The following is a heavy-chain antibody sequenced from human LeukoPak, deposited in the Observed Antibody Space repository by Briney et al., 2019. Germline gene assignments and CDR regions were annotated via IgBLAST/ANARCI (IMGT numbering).Heavy chain of an antibody. V-gene: IGHV4-4*07. CDR3: SRSSRVNNNFDY. D-gene: IGHD3-22*01. Sequence: SETLSLTCTVSGGSISSYYWSWIRQPAGKGLEWIGRIYTSGSTNYNPSLKSRVTMSVDTSKNQFSLKLSSVTAADTAVYYCSRSSRVNNNFDYWGQGTLVTVSS. J-gene: IGHJ4*02. CDR1: GGSISSYY. CDR2: IYTSGST.